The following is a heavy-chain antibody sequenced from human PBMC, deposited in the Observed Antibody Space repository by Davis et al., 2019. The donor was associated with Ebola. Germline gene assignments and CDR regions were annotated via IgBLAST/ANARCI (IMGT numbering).Heavy chain of an antibody. CDR3: AREDIVVVPAAIGGAYYYYGMDV. CDR1: GGSFSGYY. CDR2: INHSGST. V-gene: IGHV4-34*01. Sequence: SETLSLTCAVYGGSFSGYYWSWIRQPPGKGLEWIGEINHSGSTNYNPSLKSRVTISVDTSKNQFSLKLSSVTAADTAVYYCAREDIVVVPAAIGGAYYYYGMDVWGQGTTVTVSS. D-gene: IGHD2-2*02. J-gene: IGHJ6*02.